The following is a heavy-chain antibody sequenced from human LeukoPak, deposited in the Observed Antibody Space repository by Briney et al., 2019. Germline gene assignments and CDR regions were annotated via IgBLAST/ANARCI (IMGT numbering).Heavy chain of an antibody. J-gene: IGHJ4*02. Sequence: GGSLRLSCAASGFTFSNYAMSWVRQAPGEGLEWVSGVSGSGDTTYYADSVKGRFTISRDNSKNTLYLQMSSLRAEDTALYYCSKGNIAASATSLHFDYWGQGTLVTVSS. V-gene: IGHV3-23*01. D-gene: IGHD6-6*01. CDR1: GFTFSNYA. CDR2: VSGSGDTT. CDR3: SKGNIAASATSLHFDY.